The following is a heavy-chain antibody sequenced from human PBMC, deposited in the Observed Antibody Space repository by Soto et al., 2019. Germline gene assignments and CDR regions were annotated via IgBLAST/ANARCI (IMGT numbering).Heavy chain of an antibody. CDR1: GGTFSSYA. V-gene: IGHV1-69*01. D-gene: IGHD2-2*02. Sequence: QVQLVQSGAEVKKPGSSVKVSCKASGGTFSSYAISWVRQAPGQGLEWMGGIIPIFGTANYAQKFQGRVTITADESTSTAYMELSSQRSEDTAVYYCAREGYCSSTSCYTDYWGQGTLVTVSS. J-gene: IGHJ4*02. CDR2: IIPIFGTA. CDR3: AREGYCSSTSCYTDY.